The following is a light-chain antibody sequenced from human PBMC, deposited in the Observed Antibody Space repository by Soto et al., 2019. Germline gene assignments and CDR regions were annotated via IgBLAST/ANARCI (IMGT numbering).Light chain of an antibody. CDR1: QSVSSN. V-gene: IGKV3-15*01. CDR2: GAS. J-gene: IGKJ2*01. Sequence: EIVMTQSPATLSVSPGERATLSCRASQSVSSNLAWYQQKPGQAPRLLIYGASTRATGIPARFSGSGSGTEFPFTISSLQSEDFAVYYCQQYNNWPYTFGQGTKLEIK. CDR3: QQYNNWPYT.